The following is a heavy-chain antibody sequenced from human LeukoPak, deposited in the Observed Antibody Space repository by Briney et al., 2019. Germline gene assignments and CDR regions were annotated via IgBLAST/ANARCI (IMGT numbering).Heavy chain of an antibody. CDR1: GFSFSHYS. Sequence: PGGSLRLSCAASGFSFSHYSMNWVRQAPGKGLEWVAYISSGGSTIYYSDSVKGRFTISRDNAKNSLYLQMNSLRDEDTAVYYCARDENPSESWGQGTLVTASS. CDR3: ARDENPSES. D-gene: IGHD1-14*01. CDR2: ISSGGSTI. V-gene: IGHV3-48*02. J-gene: IGHJ4*02.